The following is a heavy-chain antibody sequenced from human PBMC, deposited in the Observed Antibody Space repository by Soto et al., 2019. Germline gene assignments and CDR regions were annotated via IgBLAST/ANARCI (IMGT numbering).Heavy chain of an antibody. D-gene: IGHD6-13*01. CDR2: IYYSGST. V-gene: IGHV4-61*01. Sequence: SETLSLTCTVSGGSVSSGSYYWSWIRQPPGKGLEWIGYIYYSGSTNYNPSLKSRVTISVDTSKNQFSLKLSSVTAADTAVYYCARGMAGGDLYYFDYWGQGTLVTVSS. CDR3: ARGMAGGDLYYFDY. CDR1: GGSVSSGSYY. J-gene: IGHJ4*02.